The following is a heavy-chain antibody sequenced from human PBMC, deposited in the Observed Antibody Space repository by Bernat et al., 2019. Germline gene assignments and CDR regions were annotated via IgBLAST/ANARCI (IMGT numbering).Heavy chain of an antibody. CDR2: VDWDDDK. J-gene: IGHJ4*02. D-gene: IGHD6-19*01. CDR1: GFSLSTSGMR. V-gene: IGHV2-70*04. Sequence: QVTLKESGPALVKPTQTLTLTCTFSGFSLSTSGMRVSWIRQPPGKALEWLARVDWDDDKFYSTSLRTRLTTSKDTSKNQVVLTMTNMDPVDTATYYCARMGVVVSGTVYFDYWGQGALVTVSS. CDR3: ARMGVVVSGTVYFDY.